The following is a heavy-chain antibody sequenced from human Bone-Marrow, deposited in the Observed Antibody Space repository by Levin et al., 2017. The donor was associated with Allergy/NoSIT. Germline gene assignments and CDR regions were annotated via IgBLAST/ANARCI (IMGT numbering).Heavy chain of an antibody. J-gene: IGHJ6*02. CDR1: GYSFTSYW. CDR3: ARSSHYDFWSDQLSGTYYYGMDV. Sequence: KLGESLKISCQGSGYSFTSYWIGWVRQMPGKGLEWMGIIYPGDSDTRYSPSFQGQVTISADKSISTAYLQWSSLKASDTAMYYCARSSHYDFWSDQLSGTYYYGMDVWGQGTTVTVSS. V-gene: IGHV5-51*01. CDR2: IYPGDSDT. D-gene: IGHD3-3*01.